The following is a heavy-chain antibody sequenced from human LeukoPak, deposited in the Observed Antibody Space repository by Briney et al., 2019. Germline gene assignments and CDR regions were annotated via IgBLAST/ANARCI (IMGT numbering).Heavy chain of an antibody. CDR1: GGSVSSYY. J-gene: IGHJ4*02. V-gene: IGHV4-59*08. Sequence: SETLSLTCTVSGGSVSSYYWSWIRHPPGKGLEWIAYIHYSGSSYYNPFLKSRVTISVETSKNQFSLKLSSVTAADTAVYYCARRKGCSGGSCYGDTFDYWGQGTLVTVSS. D-gene: IGHD2-15*01. CDR3: ARRKGCSGGSCYGDTFDY. CDR2: IHYSGSS.